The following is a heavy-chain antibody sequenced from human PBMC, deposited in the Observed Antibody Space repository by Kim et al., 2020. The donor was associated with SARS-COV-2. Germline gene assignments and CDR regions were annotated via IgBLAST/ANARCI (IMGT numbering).Heavy chain of an antibody. CDR1: GFTFSSYW. J-gene: IGHJ1*01. D-gene: IGHD3-22*01. CDR2: IKQDGSEK. CDR3: ARDPPTPPYYYDSSGYYRQGYFQH. V-gene: IGHV3-7*01. Sequence: GGSLRLSCAASGFTFSSYWMSWVRQAPGKGLEWVANIKQDGSEKYYVDSVKGRFTISRDNAKNSLYLQMNSLRAEDTAVYYCARDPPTPPYYYDSSGYYRQGYFQHWGQGTLVTVSS.